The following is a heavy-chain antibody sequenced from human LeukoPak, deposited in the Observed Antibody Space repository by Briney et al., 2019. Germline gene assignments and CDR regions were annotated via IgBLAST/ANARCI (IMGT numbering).Heavy chain of an antibody. J-gene: IGHJ5*02. CDR1: GGTFSSYA. CDR3: ARAMVRGVTRHNWFDP. D-gene: IGHD3-10*01. V-gene: IGHV1-69*13. Sequence: ASVKVSCKASGGTFSSYAITWVRQAPGQGLEWMGGIIPIFGTANYAQKFQGRVTITADESTSTAYMELSSLRSEDTAVYYCARAMVRGVTRHNWFDPRGQGTLVTVSS. CDR2: IIPIFGTA.